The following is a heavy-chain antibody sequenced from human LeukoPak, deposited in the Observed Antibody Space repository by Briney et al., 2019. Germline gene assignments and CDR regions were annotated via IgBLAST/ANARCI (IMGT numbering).Heavy chain of an antibody. V-gene: IGHV3-9*01. CDR3: AKDIHRGGYAGEYYFGY. CDR1: GFTFDDYA. J-gene: IGHJ4*02. Sequence: GRSLRLSCAASGFTFDDYAMHWVWQAPGKGLEWVSGISWNSGSIGYADSVKGRFTISRDNAKNSLYLQMNSLRAEDTALYYCAKDIHRGGYAGEYYFGYWGQGTLVTVSS. CDR2: ISWNSGSI. D-gene: IGHD5-12*01.